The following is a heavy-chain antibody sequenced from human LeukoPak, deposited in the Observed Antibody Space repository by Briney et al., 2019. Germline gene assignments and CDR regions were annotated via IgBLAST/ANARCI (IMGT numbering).Heavy chain of an antibody. CDR3: ARALRGSGDCWFDP. V-gene: IGHV4-61*01. D-gene: IGHD2-21*01. J-gene: IGHJ5*02. CDR1: GGSISSSSYY. Sequence: SETLSLTCTVSGGSISSSSYYWSWIRQPPGKGLEWIGYIYYSGSTNYNPSLKSRVTISVDTSKNQFSLKLSSVTAADTAVYYCARALRGSGDCWFDPWGQGILVTVSS. CDR2: IYYSGST.